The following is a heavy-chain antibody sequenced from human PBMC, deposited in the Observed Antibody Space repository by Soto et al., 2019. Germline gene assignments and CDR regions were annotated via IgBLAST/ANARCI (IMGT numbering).Heavy chain of an antibody. CDR3: ARGRGSEQQLLPFAFDI. CDR1: GYTFTSYA. J-gene: IGHJ3*02. V-gene: IGHV1-3*01. CDR2: INAGNGNT. D-gene: IGHD6-13*01. Sequence: GASVKVSCKASGYTFTSYAMHWVRQAPGQRLEWMGWINAGNGNTKYSQKFQGRVTMTTDTSTSTAYMELRSLRSDDTAVYYCARGRGSEQQLLPFAFDIWGQGTMVTVSS.